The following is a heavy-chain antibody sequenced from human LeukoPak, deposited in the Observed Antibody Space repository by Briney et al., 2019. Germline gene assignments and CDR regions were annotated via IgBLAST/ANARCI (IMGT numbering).Heavy chain of an antibody. Sequence: GGSLRLSCAASGFSVRSNYMSWVRQAPGKGLEYVSSIETGGSTHYADSVKGRFTISRDTSKNNPYLQMHSLRAEDTAAYYCARDRGFFGEPDFYYAMDVWGQGTTVTVS. D-gene: IGHD3-10*01. CDR2: IETGGST. CDR1: GFSVRSNY. J-gene: IGHJ6*02. CDR3: ARDRGFFGEPDFYYAMDV. V-gene: IGHV3-66*01.